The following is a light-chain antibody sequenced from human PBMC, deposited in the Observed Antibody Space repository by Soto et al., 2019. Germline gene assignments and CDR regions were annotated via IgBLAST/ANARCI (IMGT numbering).Light chain of an antibody. Sequence: EIVLTQSPATLSLSPGERATLSCGASQSVRTVLAWYQQKPGQAPRLLIYDASTRATGVPARFSGSGSGTAFPLTISNLESQAVGVYYCQQRTDWPTITFGQGTRLDIK. CDR1: QSVRTV. CDR2: DAS. V-gene: IGKV3-11*01. CDR3: QQRTDWPTIT. J-gene: IGKJ5*01.